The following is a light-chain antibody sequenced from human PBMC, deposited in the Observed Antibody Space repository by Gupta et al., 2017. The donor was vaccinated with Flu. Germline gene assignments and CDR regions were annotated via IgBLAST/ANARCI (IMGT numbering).Light chain of an antibody. CDR1: QSVSSY. V-gene: IGKV3-11*01. Sequence: EIVLTQSPATLSLSPGERATLSCRASQSVSSYLAWYQQKHGQAPRLLIYDASNRATGIPARFSGSGSGTDFTLTISSLEPEDFAVYYCQQRSNWPRTFGPGTKVDIK. J-gene: IGKJ3*01. CDR2: DAS. CDR3: QQRSNWPRT.